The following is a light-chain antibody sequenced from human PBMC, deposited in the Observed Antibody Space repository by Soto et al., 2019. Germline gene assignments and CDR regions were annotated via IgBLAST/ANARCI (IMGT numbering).Light chain of an antibody. CDR1: QSLLHSNGYNY. J-gene: IGKJ2*01. Sequence: DIVMTQSPLSLPVTPGEPASISCRSSQSLLHSNGYNYLDWYLQKPGQSPQLLIYLGSNRASGVTHRFSGSGSGPDFTLKISRVEAEDVGVYYCMQALQTPYTFGQGTKLEIK. CDR3: MQALQTPYT. V-gene: IGKV2-28*01. CDR2: LGS.